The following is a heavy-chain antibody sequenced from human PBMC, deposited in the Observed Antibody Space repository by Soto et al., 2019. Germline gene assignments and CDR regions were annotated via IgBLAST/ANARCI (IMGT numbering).Heavy chain of an antibody. Sequence: QVQLVESGGGVVQPGRSLRLSCAASGFTFSSYGMHWVRQAPGKGLEWVAVIWYDASNKYYADSVKGRFTISRDNSKNTLYLQMNSLSAEDMAVYYCARDCAGYSSGWYQRGGFDYWGQGTLVTVSS. CDR1: GFTFSSYG. J-gene: IGHJ4*02. CDR2: IWYDASNK. CDR3: ARDCAGYSSGWYQRGGFDY. D-gene: IGHD6-19*01. V-gene: IGHV3-33*01.